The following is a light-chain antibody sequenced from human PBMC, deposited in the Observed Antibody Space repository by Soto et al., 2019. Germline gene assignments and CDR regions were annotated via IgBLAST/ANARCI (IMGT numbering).Light chain of an antibody. CDR1: SSNIGDGYD. V-gene: IGLV1-40*01. J-gene: IGLJ3*02. Sequence: QSVLTQPPSVSGAPGQGVTISCAGTSSNIGDGYDVHWYQQVPGTAPKLLIYTNSNRPSAVPDRFSGSKSGTSASLAITGLQAADEADYYCQSYDSSLSALVFGGGTKLTVL. CDR2: TNS. CDR3: QSYDSSLSALV.